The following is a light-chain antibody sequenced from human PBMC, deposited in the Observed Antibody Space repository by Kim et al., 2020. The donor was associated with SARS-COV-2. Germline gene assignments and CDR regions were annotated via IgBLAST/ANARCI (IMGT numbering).Light chain of an antibody. CDR2: EVS. CDR3: SSYAGSNNYV. CDR1: SSDIGGYNY. Sequence: GQSVAISCTGTSSDIGGYNYVSWYQQHPGKAPKLMIYEVSKRPSGVPDRFSGSKSGNTASLTVSGLQAEDEAAYYCSSYAGSNNYVFGTGTKVTVL. V-gene: IGLV2-8*01. J-gene: IGLJ1*01.